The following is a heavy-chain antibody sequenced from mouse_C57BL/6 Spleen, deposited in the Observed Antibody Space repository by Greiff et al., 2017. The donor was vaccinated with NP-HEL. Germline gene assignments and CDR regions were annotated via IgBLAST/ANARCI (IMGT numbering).Heavy chain of an antibody. D-gene: IGHD1-3*01. CDR3: AKNDDKGYFDV. CDR2: IWRGGST. Sequence: VKLMESGPGLVQPSQSLSITCTVSGFSLTSYGVHWVRQSPGKGLEWLGVIWRGGSTDYNAAFMSRLSITKDKATSQVIFKMNSLQADDTAIYYCAKNDDKGYFDVWGTGTTVTVSS. CDR1: GFSLTSYG. J-gene: IGHJ1*03. V-gene: IGHV2-5*01.